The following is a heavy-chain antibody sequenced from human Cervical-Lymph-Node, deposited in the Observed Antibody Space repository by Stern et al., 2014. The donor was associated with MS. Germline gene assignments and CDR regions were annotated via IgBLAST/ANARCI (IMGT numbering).Heavy chain of an antibody. D-gene: IGHD3-16*01. J-gene: IGHJ4*02. Sequence: VQLVESGGGVVKPGRSLGLSCTTSGFTFRNYNMNWVRQAQGKGLEWVSIIWYDGSDKYYADSVKARFTISRDNSKNTLFLQMNSLRAEDTAVYYCARGTFGIDYWGQGTLVTVSS. CDR3: ARGTFGIDY. CDR1: GFTFRNYN. V-gene: IGHV3-33*01. CDR2: IWYDGSDK.